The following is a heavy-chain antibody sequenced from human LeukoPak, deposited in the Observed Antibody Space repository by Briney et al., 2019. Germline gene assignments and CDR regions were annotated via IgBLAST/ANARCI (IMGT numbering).Heavy chain of an antibody. J-gene: IGHJ5*02. Sequence: GGSLRLSCAVSGFTVSSIYMSWVRQAPGKGLEWVPFIYSDGNTYYADSVKGRFTLSRDSSRNTLYLQMNSLRVDDTAVYYCAGDTHSSSWYDHWGQGTLVTVSS. CDR1: GFTVSSIY. D-gene: IGHD6-19*01. V-gene: IGHV3-53*01. CDR3: AGDTHSSSWYDH. CDR2: IYSDGNT.